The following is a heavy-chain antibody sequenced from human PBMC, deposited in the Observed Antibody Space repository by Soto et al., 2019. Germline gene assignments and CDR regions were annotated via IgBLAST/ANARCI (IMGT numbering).Heavy chain of an antibody. CDR2: IFYSGST. CDR1: GGSISSYY. Sequence: QVQLQESGPGLVKPSETLSLTCTVSGGSISSYYWSWIRQRPGKGLVWIGLIFYSGSTSYNPSLMSAVTISIDTSEYQFSLKLTSVTAPDTAVYYCASLIGDPVLSFDSWGQGTLVAVSS. D-gene: IGHD3-10*01. J-gene: IGHJ5*01. CDR3: ASLIGDPVLSFDS. V-gene: IGHV4-59*01.